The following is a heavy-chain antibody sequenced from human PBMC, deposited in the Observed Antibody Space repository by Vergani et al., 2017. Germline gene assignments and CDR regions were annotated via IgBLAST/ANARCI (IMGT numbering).Heavy chain of an antibody. CDR3: ARQNPYWSAHVDF. J-gene: IGHJ4*02. CDR1: GYPVGSGYY. CDR2: VHRNGST. Sequence: QGDLQESGPGLVKSSETLDLNCAVSGYPVGSGYYWGWIRQPPGRGREWIGCVHRNGSTYYTSSLRSRATISRYTSNNQCSLLLTSVTAAATAVYYCARQNPYWSAHVDFWGQGVLVTVSA. D-gene: IGHD2-15*01. V-gene: IGHV4-38-2*01.